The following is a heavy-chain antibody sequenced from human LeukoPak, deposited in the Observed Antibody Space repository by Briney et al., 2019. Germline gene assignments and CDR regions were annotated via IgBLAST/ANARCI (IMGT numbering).Heavy chain of an antibody. D-gene: IGHD3-10*01. CDR1: GFTFSNYA. CDR3: AKDCAIGVWFGEGELVF. Sequence: GGSLTLSCAASGFTFSNYAMSWVRPPPGRGLEWVSVISDSGRSTYYADSVKGRFPISRDYSRNTVYLQMNSVRADDAAVYYCAKDCAIGVWFGEGELVFRGQGTLVTVPS. V-gene: IGHV3-23*01. J-gene: IGHJ4*02. CDR2: ISDSGRST.